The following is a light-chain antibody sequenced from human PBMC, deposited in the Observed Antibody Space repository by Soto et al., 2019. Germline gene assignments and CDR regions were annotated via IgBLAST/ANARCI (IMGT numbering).Light chain of an antibody. CDR1: QRISSW. CDR3: QQYNSYWT. Sequence: DIQMTQSPSTLSASVGDRVTITCRASQRISSWLAWYQQKPGKAPKLLIYKASSLESGVPSRFSGSGSGTEFTLTITSLQPHDFATYYCQQYNSYWTFGQGTKVEIK. V-gene: IGKV1-5*03. CDR2: KAS. J-gene: IGKJ1*01.